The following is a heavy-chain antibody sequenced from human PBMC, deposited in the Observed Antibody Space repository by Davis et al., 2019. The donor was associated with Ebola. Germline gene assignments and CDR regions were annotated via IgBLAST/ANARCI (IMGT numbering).Heavy chain of an antibody. V-gene: IGHV5-51*01. J-gene: IGHJ3*02. Sequence: GESLKISCKNSGYGFTNYWIGWVRQMPGRGLEWMGIIYPYDSDTRYSPSFQGQVTISADKSTTTAYLQWSTLKASDSAMYYCARSGSTGVGRAFDIWGQGTMVTVSS. D-gene: IGHD1-1*01. CDR2: IYPYDSDT. CDR1: GYGFTNYW. CDR3: ARSGSTGVGRAFDI.